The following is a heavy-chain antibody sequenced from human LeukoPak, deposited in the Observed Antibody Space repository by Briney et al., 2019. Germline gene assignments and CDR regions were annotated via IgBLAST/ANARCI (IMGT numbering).Heavy chain of an antibody. D-gene: IGHD2-15*01. V-gene: IGHV1-69*05. CDR2: IIPIFGTA. CDR3: ARDVRGCSGGSCYYYYYYMDV. CDR1: GYTFTSYA. Sequence: SVKVSCKASGYTFTSYAISWVRQAPGQGLEWMGRIIPIFGTANYAQKFQGRVTITTDESTSTAYMELSSLRSEDTAVYYCARDVRGCSGGSCYYYYYYMDVWGKGTTVTVSS. J-gene: IGHJ6*03.